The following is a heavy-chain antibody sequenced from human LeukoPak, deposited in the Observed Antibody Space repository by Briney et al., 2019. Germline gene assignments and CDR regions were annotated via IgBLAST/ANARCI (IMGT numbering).Heavy chain of an antibody. CDR3: ARALHYDFWSGYPDHAFDI. Sequence: GASVKVSCKASGYTFTSYGISWVRQAPGQGLEWMGWISAYSGNTNYAQKLQGRVTMTTDTSTSTAYMELRSLRSDDTAVYYCARALHYDFWSGYPDHAFDIWGQGTMVTVSS. J-gene: IGHJ3*02. V-gene: IGHV1-18*01. D-gene: IGHD3-3*01. CDR1: GYTFTSYG. CDR2: ISAYSGNT.